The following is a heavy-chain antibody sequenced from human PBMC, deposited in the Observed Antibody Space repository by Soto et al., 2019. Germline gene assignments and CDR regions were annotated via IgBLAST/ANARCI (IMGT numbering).Heavy chain of an antibody. CDR2: FYDGNT. V-gene: IGHV4-39*01. CDR3: ATTRGLAVGGSFDY. Sequence: SETLSLTCIVSGGSITRRSSYWAWTRQPPGKGLEWVGTFYDGNTYHNPSLRSRITIAVDTSKNQFSLKLNSVAAADTAFYYCATTRGLAVGGSFDYWGQGMLVTVPQ. CDR1: GGSITRRSSY. D-gene: IGHD3-10*01. J-gene: IGHJ4*02.